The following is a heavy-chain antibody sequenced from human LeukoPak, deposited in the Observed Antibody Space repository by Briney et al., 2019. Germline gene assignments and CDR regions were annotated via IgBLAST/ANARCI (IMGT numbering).Heavy chain of an antibody. CDR1: GGSFSRYY. CDR2: NSGST. V-gene: IGHV4-59*08. D-gene: IGHD1-26*01. CDR3: ARGRGYGGNYLRSFDI. Sequence: SETLSLTCTVSGGSFSRYYWTWTRQPPGKGLEWIGYNSGSTNYNASLKSRVTILLVRSKNQFSLKLSSVTAADTAVYYCARGRGYGGNYLRSFDIWGQGTMVTVSS. J-gene: IGHJ3*02.